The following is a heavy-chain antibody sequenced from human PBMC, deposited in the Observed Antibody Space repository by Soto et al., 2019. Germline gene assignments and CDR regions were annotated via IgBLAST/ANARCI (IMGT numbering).Heavy chain of an antibody. CDR3: ATATHTNYVDY. D-gene: IGHD1-26*01. CDR1: GGSISGTNW. Sequence: SETLSRICAVSGGSISGTNWWRCFRQPPGKGLEWIGEIYHSGSTNYNPSLKSRVTISVDKSKNQFSLKLDSVTAADTAVYYCATATHTNYVDYCGQGTLVTVSS. CDR2: IYHSGST. V-gene: IGHV4-4*02. J-gene: IGHJ4*02.